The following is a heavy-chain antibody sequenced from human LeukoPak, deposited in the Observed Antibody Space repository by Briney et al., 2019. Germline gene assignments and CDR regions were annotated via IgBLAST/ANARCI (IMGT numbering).Heavy chain of an antibody. V-gene: IGHV3-13*01. CDR2: IGTAGNT. D-gene: IGHD6-19*01. Sequence: GGSLRLSCAASGFTFSSHDMHWVRQPTGKSLEWVSVIGTAGNTYYTDSVKGRFTISRENAKNSLYLQMDNLRAEDTAVYYCARSKSYSSGWTDFDCWGRGTLVTVSS. CDR1: GFTFSSHD. J-gene: IGHJ4*02. CDR3: ARSKSYSSGWTDFDC.